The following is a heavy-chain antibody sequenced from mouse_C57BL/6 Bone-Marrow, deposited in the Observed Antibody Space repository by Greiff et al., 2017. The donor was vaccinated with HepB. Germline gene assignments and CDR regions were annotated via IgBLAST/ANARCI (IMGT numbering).Heavy chain of an antibody. CDR3: ALYYYGSSYGYFDV. D-gene: IGHD1-1*01. J-gene: IGHJ1*03. CDR1: GYTFTDYN. Sequence: EVQLQQSGPELVKPGASVKIPCKASGYTFTDYNMDWVKQSHGKSLEWIGDINPNNGGTIYNQKFKGKATLTVDKSSSTAYMELRSLTSEDTAVYYCALYYYGSSYGYFDVWGTGTTVTVSS. V-gene: IGHV1-18*01. CDR2: INPNNGGT.